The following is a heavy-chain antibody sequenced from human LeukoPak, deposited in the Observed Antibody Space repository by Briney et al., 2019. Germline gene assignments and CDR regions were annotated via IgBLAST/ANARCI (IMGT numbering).Heavy chain of an antibody. CDR2: INHSGST. CDR1: GGSISSYY. V-gene: IGHV4-34*01. Sequence: SETLSLTCTVSGGSISSYYWSWIRQPPGKGLEWIGEINHSGSTNYNPSLKSRVTISVDTSKNQFSLKLSSVTAADTAVYYCARVHARPFDYWGQGTLVTVSS. CDR3: ARVHARPFDY. J-gene: IGHJ4*02. D-gene: IGHD6-6*01.